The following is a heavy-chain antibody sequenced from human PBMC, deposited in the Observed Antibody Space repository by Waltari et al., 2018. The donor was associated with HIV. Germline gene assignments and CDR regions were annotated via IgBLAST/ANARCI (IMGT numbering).Heavy chain of an antibody. V-gene: IGHV1-24*01. Sequence: QLIQSTTALKRPGASVTISCQASGYPLSDLSMQWVRQGRGQRLAWMGGFDPKNGKPVYSQRFWGRVSLAEDTSEDTAFLELNRLTSDDTAVYYCVTLYNESPLYSNFWGQGTLVTV. J-gene: IGHJ1*01. CDR2: FDPKNGKP. D-gene: IGHD2-15*01. CDR3: VTLYNESPLYSNF. CDR1: GYPLSDLS.